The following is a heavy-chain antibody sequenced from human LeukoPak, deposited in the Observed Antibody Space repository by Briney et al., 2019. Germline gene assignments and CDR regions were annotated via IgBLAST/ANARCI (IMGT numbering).Heavy chain of an antibody. CDR1: GLTFSGYS. CDR2: ITTTSSYI. J-gene: IGHJ6*03. D-gene: IGHD3-9*01. V-gene: IGHV3-21*01. Sequence: GGSLRLSCAASGLTFSGYSMNWVRQAPGKGLEWVSLITTTSSYIYYADSVKGRFTISRDNAKNSLYLQMNSLRAEDTAVYYCARVLTGYSYYYYYYMDVWGKGTTVTVSS. CDR3: ARVLTGYSYYYYYYMDV.